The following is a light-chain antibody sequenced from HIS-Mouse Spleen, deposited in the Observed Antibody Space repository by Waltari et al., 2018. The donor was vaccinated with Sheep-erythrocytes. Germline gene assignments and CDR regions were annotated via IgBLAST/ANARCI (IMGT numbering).Light chain of an antibody. V-gene: IGLV1-44*01. CDR2: SNN. J-gene: IGLJ3*02. CDR1: SSNIGSNP. Sequence: QSVLTQPPSASGTPGQRVTISCSGSSSNIGSNPVNWYQQLPGTAPKLLIYSNNQRPSGVPGRCSGSKSGTSASLASSGLQSEDEADYYCAAWDDSLNGPVFGGGTKLTVL. CDR3: AAWDDSLNGPV.